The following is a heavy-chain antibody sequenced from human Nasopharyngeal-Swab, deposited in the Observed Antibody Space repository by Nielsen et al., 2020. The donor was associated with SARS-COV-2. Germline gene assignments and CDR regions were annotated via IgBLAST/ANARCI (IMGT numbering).Heavy chain of an antibody. Sequence: ASVKVSCKASGYSFTRYALHWLRQAPGQRLEWLGWVNAANGDTKPSQNFQDRVTITRDTSTSTAYMELRSLRSDDTAVYYCARDEGYCSSTSCYTMGAFDIWGQGTMVTVSS. V-gene: IGHV1-3*01. CDR3: ARDEGYCSSTSCYTMGAFDI. CDR2: VNAANGDT. D-gene: IGHD2-2*02. J-gene: IGHJ3*02. CDR1: GYSFTRYA.